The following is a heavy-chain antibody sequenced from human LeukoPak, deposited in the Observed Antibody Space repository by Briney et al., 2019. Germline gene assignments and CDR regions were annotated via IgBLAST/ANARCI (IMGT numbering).Heavy chain of an antibody. J-gene: IGHJ6*02. CDR1: GFTFSSYW. Sequence: GGSLRLSCAASGFTFSSYWMHWVRQATGKGLEWVSAIGTAGDTYYPGSVKGRFTISRENAKNSLYLQMNSLRAGDTAVYYCARGYYYYYYGMDVWGQGTTVTVSS. CDR2: IGTAGDT. V-gene: IGHV3-13*01. D-gene: IGHD5-18*01. CDR3: ARGYYYYYYGMDV.